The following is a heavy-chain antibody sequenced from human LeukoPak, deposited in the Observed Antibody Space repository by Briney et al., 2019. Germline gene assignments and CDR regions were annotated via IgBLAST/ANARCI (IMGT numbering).Heavy chain of an antibody. Sequence: GGSLRLSRAGSGVTFRFYAMTCVPPAPGEGLEWVSGMSGDASVSKHDDSVKGRFNISRDNSKNTLYLQLNSLRVEDTAIDYCAKAYSSSLYGDAFHIWGQGTMVTVSP. CDR2: MSGDASVS. D-gene: IGHD6-13*01. CDR1: GVTFRFYA. J-gene: IGHJ3*02. V-gene: IGHV3-23*01. CDR3: AKAYSSSLYGDAFHI.